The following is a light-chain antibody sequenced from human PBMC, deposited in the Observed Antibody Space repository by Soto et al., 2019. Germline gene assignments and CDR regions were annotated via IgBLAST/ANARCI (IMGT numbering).Light chain of an antibody. Sequence: QPVLTQSPSASASLGASVKLTCPLSSGHSSFAIAWHQQQPEKGPRYLMKLNSDGSHSKGDGIPDRFSGSRSGAERYLTNSSIQSEDEADYYCQTWGTGIRVFGGGTKLTVL. CDR1: SGHSSFA. V-gene: IGLV4-69*01. CDR3: QTWGTGIRV. J-gene: IGLJ2*01. CDR2: LNSDGSH.